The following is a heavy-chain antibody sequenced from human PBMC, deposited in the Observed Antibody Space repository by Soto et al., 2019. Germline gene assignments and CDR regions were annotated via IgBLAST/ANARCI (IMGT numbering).Heavy chain of an antibody. CDR2: IWYDGSKK. CDR1: GFTFSSFG. CDR3: ARDASYYSLWSGYYPSRNGMDV. J-gene: IGHJ6*02. V-gene: IGHV3-33*01. Sequence: QVQVVESGGGVVQPGRSLRLSCAASGFTFSSFGMHWVRQAPGKGLEWVSLIWYDGSKKSYGDSVKGRFTISRDNSRNTVYWHINSLRADDTAVYYCARDASYYSLWSGYYPSRNGMDVWGQGTTVTVSS. D-gene: IGHD3-3*01.